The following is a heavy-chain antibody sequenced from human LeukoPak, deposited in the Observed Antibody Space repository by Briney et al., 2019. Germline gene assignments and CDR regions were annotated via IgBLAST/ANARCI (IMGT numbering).Heavy chain of an antibody. V-gene: IGHV3-21*01. J-gene: IGHJ4*02. CDR2: ISSSSSYI. CDR1: GFTFSSYW. CDR3: ARGVAVAGFDY. D-gene: IGHD6-19*01. Sequence: GGSLRLSCAASGFTFSSYWMSWVRQAPGKGLEWVSSISSSSSYIYYADSVKGRFTISRDNAKNSLYLQMNSLRAEDTAVYYCARGVAVAGFDYWGQGTLVTVSS.